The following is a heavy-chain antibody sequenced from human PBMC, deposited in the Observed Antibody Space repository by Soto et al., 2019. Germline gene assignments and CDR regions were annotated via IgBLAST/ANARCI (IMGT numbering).Heavy chain of an antibody. Sequence: QVQLQESGPGLVKPSGTLSLTCAVSGDSMNNNNWWSWVRQSPRKGLEWIAEIYHSGATNYNPSPPSRVTISIDKSEKQFSLKLNSVTAADTAVYYGARAGLGLAFDSWGQGALVTVSS. J-gene: IGHJ5*01. CDR3: ARAGLGLAFDS. CDR2: IYHSGAT. D-gene: IGHD6-19*01. CDR1: GDSMNNNNW. V-gene: IGHV4-4*02.